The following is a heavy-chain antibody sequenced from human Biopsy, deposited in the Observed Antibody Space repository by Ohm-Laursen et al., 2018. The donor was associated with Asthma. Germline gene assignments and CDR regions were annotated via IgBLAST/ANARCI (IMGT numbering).Heavy chain of an antibody. D-gene: IGHD5-12*01. CDR2: ISYDGNHK. J-gene: IGHJ4*02. CDR1: GFMFRSFG. V-gene: IGHV3-30*18. Sequence: SLRLSCTASGFMFRSFGMHWVRRAPGKGLEWVAVISYDGNHKFYEDSVKGRFTISRDNSKNTLYLQTNSLRTEDTAVYYCAKRRGYSGHDNDYWGQGTLVIVSS. CDR3: AKRRGYSGHDNDY.